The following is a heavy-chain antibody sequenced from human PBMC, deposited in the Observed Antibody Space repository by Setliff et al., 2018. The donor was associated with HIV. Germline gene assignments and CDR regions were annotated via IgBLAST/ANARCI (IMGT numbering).Heavy chain of an antibody. V-gene: IGHV4-39*01. CDR2: IYYSGST. CDR1: GDSISSSSYY. Sequence: PSETLSLTCSVSGDSISSSSYYWGWIRQPPGKGLEWIGSIYYSGSTYYNPSLNSRVTISVDASKNQFSLNLSSVTAADTAVYYCASLPPLYDSSGYYFDYWGQGTLVTVSS. D-gene: IGHD3-22*01. J-gene: IGHJ4*02. CDR3: ASLPPLYDSSGYYFDY.